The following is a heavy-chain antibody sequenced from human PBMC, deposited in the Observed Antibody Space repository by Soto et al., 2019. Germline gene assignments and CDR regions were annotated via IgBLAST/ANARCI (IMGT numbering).Heavy chain of an antibody. Sequence: QVQLVQSGAEVKKPGSSVKVSCKASGGTFSSYTISWVRQAPGQGLEWMGRIIPILGIANYAQKFQGRVTITEDKSTSTAYMELSSLRSEDTAVYYCARDGLAAAGTSYWGQGTLVTVSS. CDR1: GGTFSSYT. J-gene: IGHJ4*02. V-gene: IGHV1-69*08. CDR2: IIPILGIA. CDR3: ARDGLAAAGTSY. D-gene: IGHD6-13*01.